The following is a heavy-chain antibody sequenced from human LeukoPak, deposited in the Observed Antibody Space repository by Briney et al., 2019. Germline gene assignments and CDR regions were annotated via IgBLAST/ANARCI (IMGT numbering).Heavy chain of an antibody. Sequence: GGSLRLSCAASGFTFSSYTMTWVRQAPGKGLEWVSSISTSSLYIYYADSVKGRFTISRDNATNSVYLEMNSLRAEDTAVYYCARAGFTFSDYFGSFFDYWGQGTLVTVSS. J-gene: IGHJ4*02. CDR1: GFTFSSYT. CDR2: ISTSSLYI. V-gene: IGHV3-21*01. CDR3: ARAGFTFSDYFGSFFDY. D-gene: IGHD3-10*01.